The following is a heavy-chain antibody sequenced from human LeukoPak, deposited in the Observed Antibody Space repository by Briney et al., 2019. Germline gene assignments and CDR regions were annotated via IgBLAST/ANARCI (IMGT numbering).Heavy chain of an antibody. CDR1: GFTVSSNY. J-gene: IGHJ4*02. CDR3: AKLGLWFGESAWDY. V-gene: IGHV3-53*01. D-gene: IGHD3-10*01. Sequence: GGSLRLSCAASGFTVSSNYMSWVRQAPGKGLEWVSVIYSGGSTYYADSVKGRFTISRDNSKNTLYLQMNSLRAEDTAVYYCAKLGLWFGESAWDYWGQGTLVTVSS. CDR2: IYSGGST.